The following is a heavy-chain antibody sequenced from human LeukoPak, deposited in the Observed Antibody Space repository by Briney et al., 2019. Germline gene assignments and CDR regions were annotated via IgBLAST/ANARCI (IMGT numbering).Heavy chain of an antibody. D-gene: IGHD6-19*01. CDR1: GGSFSGYY. CDR2: INHSGST. Sequence: SETLSLTCAVCGGSFSGYYWSWIRQPPGKGLEWIGEINHSGSTNYNPSLKSRVTISVDTSKNQFSLKLSSVTAADTAVYYCASSVGSGWYVPYYYGMDVWGQGTTVTVSS. V-gene: IGHV4-34*01. CDR3: ASSVGSGWYVPYYYGMDV. J-gene: IGHJ6*02.